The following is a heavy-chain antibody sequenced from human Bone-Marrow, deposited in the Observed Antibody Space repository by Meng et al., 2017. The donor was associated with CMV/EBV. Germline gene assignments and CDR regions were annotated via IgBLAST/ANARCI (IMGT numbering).Heavy chain of an antibody. D-gene: IGHD2-2*01. J-gene: IGHJ3*02. CDR2: ISAYNGNT. CDR3: ARSNIVVVPAGTHAFDI. CDR1: GYTFTSYG. V-gene: IGHV1-18*01. Sequence: ASVKVSCKASGYTFTSYGISWVRQAPGQGLEWMGWISAYNGNTNYAQKLQGRVTMTTDTSTSTAYMELRSLRSDDTAVYYCARSNIVVVPAGTHAFDIWGQGTMVTVSS.